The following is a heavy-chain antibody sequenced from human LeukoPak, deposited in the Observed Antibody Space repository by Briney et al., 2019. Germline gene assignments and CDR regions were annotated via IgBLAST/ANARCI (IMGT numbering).Heavy chain of an antibody. J-gene: IGHJ5*02. Sequence: PSETLSRTCAVYGGSFSSYYWSSIRQPPGKGLEWIGSIYYSGSTNYNPSLKSRAPISVATSKNQFSRKLSSVTAADTAVYYCARGRCFDWLVPRTFDPWGQGTLVTVSS. CDR1: GGSFSSYY. D-gene: IGHD3-9*01. CDR3: ARGRCFDWLVPRTFDP. V-gene: IGHV4-34*01. CDR2: IYYSGST.